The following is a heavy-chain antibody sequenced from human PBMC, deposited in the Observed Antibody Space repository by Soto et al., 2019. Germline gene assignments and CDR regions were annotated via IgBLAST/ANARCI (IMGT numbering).Heavy chain of an antibody. V-gene: IGHV3-23*01. CDR1: GFICSSYD. D-gene: IGHD1-1*01. Sequence: PGGSLRLSCAVSGFICSSYDMSWVRQAPGKGLEWVSTILVGGSTHYEDSVKGRFTISRDTSKNTVYLQMNSPTAGDTAVYYCAKATATGGGAFEIYGQGTMVTVSS. CDR3: AKATATGGGAFEI. J-gene: IGHJ3*02. CDR2: ILVGGST.